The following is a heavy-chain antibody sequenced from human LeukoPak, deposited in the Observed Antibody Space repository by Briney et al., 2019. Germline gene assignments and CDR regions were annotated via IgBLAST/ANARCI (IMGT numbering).Heavy chain of an antibody. V-gene: IGHV4-4*09. D-gene: IGHD6-19*01. Sequence: SETLSLTCNVSGASMSSNYWSWIRQPPGKGLEWIGYIYHSGNTNYSPSLESRVTMSVDESKNQFSLRVHFVSAADTAVYYCASTRRAAVAGRFDSWGQGTLVTISS. CDR3: ASTRRAAVAGRFDS. J-gene: IGHJ4*02. CDR2: IYHSGNT. CDR1: GASMSSNY.